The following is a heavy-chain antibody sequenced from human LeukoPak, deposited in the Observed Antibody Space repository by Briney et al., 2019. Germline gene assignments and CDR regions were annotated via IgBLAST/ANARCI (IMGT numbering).Heavy chain of an antibody. D-gene: IGHD3-16*01. Sequence: SETLSLTCTVSGGSISSYYRSWIRQPPGKGLEWIGYIYYSGSTNYNPSLKSRVTISVDTSKNQFSLKLSSVTAADTAVHYCARGRPGGIWGQGTMVTVSS. CDR3: ARGRPGGI. CDR1: GGSISSYY. J-gene: IGHJ3*02. CDR2: IYYSGST. V-gene: IGHV4-59*01.